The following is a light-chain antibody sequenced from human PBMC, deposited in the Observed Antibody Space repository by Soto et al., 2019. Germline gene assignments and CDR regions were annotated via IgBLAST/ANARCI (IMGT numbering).Light chain of an antibody. Sequence: DIQMTQSPSFLSASVGDRVTITYRASQAISSYLVWYQQKPGKPPKLLIYGASTLQSDVPSRFSGSGSGTEFTLTVSSLQAEDAATYYCQQFNDYPLTFGGGTKVDIK. CDR2: GAS. CDR3: QQFNDYPLT. V-gene: IGKV1-9*01. CDR1: QAISSY. J-gene: IGKJ4*01.